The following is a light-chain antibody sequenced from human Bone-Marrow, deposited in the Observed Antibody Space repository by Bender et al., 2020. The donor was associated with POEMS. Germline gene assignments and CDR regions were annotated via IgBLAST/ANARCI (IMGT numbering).Light chain of an antibody. CDR1: NNDVGGFDY. Sequence: QSALIQPPAASGSPGQAVTISCTGINNDVGGFDYVSWYQHRPDRAPQLILYEVDKRPAGVPDRLSGSKSGNTASLTITGLQADDEADYFCCSYAGGYTYVFGTGTQLVVL. J-gene: IGLJ1*01. V-gene: IGLV2-8*01. CDR2: EVD. CDR3: CSYAGGYTYV.